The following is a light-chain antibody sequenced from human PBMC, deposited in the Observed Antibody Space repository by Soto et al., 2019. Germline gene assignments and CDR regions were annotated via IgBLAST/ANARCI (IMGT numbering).Light chain of an antibody. CDR3: FSFPSTNTQG. CDR2: ETS. Sequence: SLLTQPASVSGSPGQSVTISCTGTSSDFGSYKFVSWYQHHPGKVPKVIIYETSKRPSGVSDRFSGSKSGNTASLTISGLQAEDEADYYCFSFPSTNTQGVGRGTKVTVL. CDR1: SSDFGSYKF. J-gene: IGLJ6*01. V-gene: IGLV2-23*01.